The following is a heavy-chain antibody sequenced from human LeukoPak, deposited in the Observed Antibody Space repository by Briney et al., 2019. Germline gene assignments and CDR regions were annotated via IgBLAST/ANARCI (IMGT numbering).Heavy chain of an antibody. CDR1: GFTFSSCS. D-gene: IGHD3-10*01. CDR3: AKGVRLGSITMIRGVRRAYYYYMDV. CDR2: ISSSSSYI. V-gene: IGHV3-21*01. J-gene: IGHJ6*03. Sequence: GGSLRLSCAASGFTFSSCSMNWVRQAPGKGLEWVSSISSSSSYIYYADSVKGRFTISRDNAKNSLYLQMNSLRAEDTAVYYCAKGVRLGSITMIRGVRRAYYYYMDVWGKGTTVTISS.